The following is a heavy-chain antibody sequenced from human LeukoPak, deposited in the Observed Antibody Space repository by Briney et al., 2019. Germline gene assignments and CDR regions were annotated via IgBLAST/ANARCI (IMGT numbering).Heavy chain of an antibody. CDR3: AKPEWSRVITDYGPFDY. V-gene: IGHV1-8*03. D-gene: IGHD4-17*01. J-gene: IGHJ4*02. Sequence: ASVKVSCKASGYTFTSYDINWVRQATGQGLEWMGWMNPNSGNTGYAQKFQGRVTITRNTSISTAYMELSSLRSEDTAVYYCAKPEWSRVITDYGPFDYWGQGTLVTVSS. CDR2: MNPNSGNT. CDR1: GYTFTSYD.